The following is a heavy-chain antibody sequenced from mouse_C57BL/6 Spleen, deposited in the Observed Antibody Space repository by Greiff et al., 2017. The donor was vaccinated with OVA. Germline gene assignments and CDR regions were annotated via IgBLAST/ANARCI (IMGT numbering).Heavy chain of an antibody. V-gene: IGHV1-72*01. J-gene: IGHJ4*01. Sequence: VQLQQSGAELVKPGASVKLSCKASGYTFTSYWMHWVKQRPGRGLEWIGRIDPNSGGTKYNEKFKSKATLTVDKPSSTAYMQLSSLTSEDSAVYYCARTGLVTTVVEDYAMDYWGQGTSVTVSS. CDR2: IDPNSGGT. CDR1: GYTFTSYW. CDR3: ARTGLVTTVVEDYAMDY. D-gene: IGHD1-1*01.